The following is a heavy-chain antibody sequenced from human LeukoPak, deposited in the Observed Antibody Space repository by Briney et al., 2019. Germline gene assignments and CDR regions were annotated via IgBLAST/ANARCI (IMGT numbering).Heavy chain of an antibody. CDR2: ITGSGAGT. V-gene: IGHV3-23*01. CDR3: AKDASTIAEVIAQPDY. Sequence: GGSLRLSCAASGFTFNNYAMTWVRQAPGKGLEWVSTITGSGAGTYYAGSVKGRFTISRSNSKNTVYLQMNSLRVEDTAVYYCAKDASTIAEVIAQPDYWGQGTLVTVSS. CDR1: GFTFNNYA. J-gene: IGHJ4*02. D-gene: IGHD2-21*01.